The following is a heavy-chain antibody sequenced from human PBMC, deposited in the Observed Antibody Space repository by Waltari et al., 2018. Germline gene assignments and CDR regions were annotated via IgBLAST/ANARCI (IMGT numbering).Heavy chain of an antibody. V-gene: IGHV4-61*05. CDR3: ARGLGRGDDY. D-gene: IGHD1-26*01. Sequence: QLQLQESGPGLVKPSETLSLTCTVSGGSISSSSYYWGWIRQPPGKGLEWIGYIYYSGRTNYNPSLKSRVTISVDTSKNQFSLKLSSVTAADTAVYYCARGLGRGDDYWGQGTLVTVSS. CDR2: IYYSGRT. J-gene: IGHJ4*02. CDR1: GGSISSSSYY.